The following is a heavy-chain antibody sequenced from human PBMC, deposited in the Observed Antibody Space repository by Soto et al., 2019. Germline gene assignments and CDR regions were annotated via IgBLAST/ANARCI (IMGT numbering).Heavy chain of an antibody. D-gene: IGHD6-19*01. CDR3: ARDRSSGWYALDI. CDR1: GYTFTSYA. V-gene: IGHV1-3*01. J-gene: IGHJ3*02. Sequence: GASVKVSCKASGYTFTSYAMHWVRQAPGQRLEWMGWINAGNGNTKYSQKFQGRVTITRDTSASTAYMELSSLRSEDTAVYYCARDRSSGWYALDIWGQGTMVTVSS. CDR2: INAGNGNT.